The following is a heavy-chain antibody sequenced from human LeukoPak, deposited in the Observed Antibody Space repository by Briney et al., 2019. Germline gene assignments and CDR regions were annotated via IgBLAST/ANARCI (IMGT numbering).Heavy chain of an antibody. Sequence: SETLSLTCAVYGGSFSGYYWSWIRQPPGKGLEWIGEINHSGSTNYNPSLKSRVTISVDTSKNQFFLKLSSVTAADTAVYYCARQGIAVAGTAWFDPWGQGTLVTVSS. D-gene: IGHD6-19*01. CDR2: INHSGST. J-gene: IGHJ5*02. CDR3: ARQGIAVAGTAWFDP. V-gene: IGHV4-34*01. CDR1: GGSFSGYY.